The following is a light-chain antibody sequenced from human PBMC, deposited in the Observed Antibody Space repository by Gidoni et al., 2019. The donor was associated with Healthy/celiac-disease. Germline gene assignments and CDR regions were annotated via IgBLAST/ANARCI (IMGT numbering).Light chain of an antibody. Sequence: QSALTQPASVSGSPGQSITISCTGTSSDVGGYNYVSWYQQHPGKAPKLMIYDVSNRPSGVPNRFSGSKSGNTASLTISGLQAEDEADYYCSSYTSSSTPYVFGGGTKLTVL. CDR2: DVS. CDR1: SSDVGGYNY. V-gene: IGLV2-14*03. J-gene: IGLJ3*02. CDR3: SSYTSSSTPYV.